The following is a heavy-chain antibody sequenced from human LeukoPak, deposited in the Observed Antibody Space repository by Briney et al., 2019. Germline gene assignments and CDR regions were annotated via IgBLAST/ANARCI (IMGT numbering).Heavy chain of an antibody. Sequence: GGSLRLSCAASGFTLSSNYMRWVRQVPGQGWEGVSVIYNSVRTYYADSVKGRFTISRDNFNNTVYLQTNSLRAEDTAVYYCATESNSGYYLSYWGQGTLVTVSS. CDR1: GFTLSSNY. J-gene: IGHJ4*02. CDR2: IYNSVRT. D-gene: IGHD3-22*01. V-gene: IGHV3-66*01. CDR3: ATESNSGYYLSY.